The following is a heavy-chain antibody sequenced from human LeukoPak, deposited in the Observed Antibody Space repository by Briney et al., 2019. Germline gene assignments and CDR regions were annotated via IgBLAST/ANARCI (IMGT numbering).Heavy chain of an antibody. Sequence: SETLSLTCSVSGYSISSGFYWGWIRQPPGKGLEWIGTFYHSGSTSYNPSLKSRVTISVDTSKNQFSLKLSSVTAADTAVYYCARRVGRWFGERAYYYNYMDVWGKGTTVTISS. D-gene: IGHD3-10*01. V-gene: IGHV4-38-2*02. CDR2: FYHSGST. CDR1: GYSISSGFY. CDR3: ARRVGRWFGERAYYYNYMDV. J-gene: IGHJ6*03.